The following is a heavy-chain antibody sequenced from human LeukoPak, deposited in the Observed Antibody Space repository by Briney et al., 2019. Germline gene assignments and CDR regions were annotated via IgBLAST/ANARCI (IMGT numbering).Heavy chain of an antibody. Sequence: GGSLRFSCEAPGFNFGNYAMSGVGQAPGKGLDWVSGVSDGGGSTHYADSVKGRFTISRDTSKNTLYLQMNSLRVEDTAIYFCATGGYSGLFLFNYWGQGTLVTVSS. CDR3: ATGGYSGLFLFNY. J-gene: IGHJ4*02. D-gene: IGHD1-26*01. V-gene: IGHV3-23*01. CDR1: GFNFGNYA. CDR2: VSDGGGST.